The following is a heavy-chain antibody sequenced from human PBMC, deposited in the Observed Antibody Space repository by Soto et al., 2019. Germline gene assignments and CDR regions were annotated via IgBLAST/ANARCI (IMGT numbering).Heavy chain of an antibody. CDR2: ISSNGGTT. Sequence: GGSLRLSCAASGFSFSNYGMHWVRQAPGKGLEYVSAISSNGGTTYYANSVKGRFTISRDNSKNTLYLQMGSLRGEDMAVYYCASDAFDIWGQGTMVTVSS. CDR1: GFSFSNYG. V-gene: IGHV3-64*01. J-gene: IGHJ3*02. CDR3: ASDAFDI.